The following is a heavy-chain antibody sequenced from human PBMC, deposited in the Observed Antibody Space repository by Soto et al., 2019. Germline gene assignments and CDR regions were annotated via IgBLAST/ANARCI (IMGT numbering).Heavy chain of an antibody. J-gene: IGHJ6*02. D-gene: IGHD1-1*01. CDR1: GFTFTNYW. CDR3: ARGAGMTPPYYYYGIDV. CDR2: IKQDGIEK. Sequence: PGGSLRLSCAASGFTFTNYWMTWVRLAPGKGLEWVANIKQDGIEKYHVDSVKGRFSISRDNAKNSLFLQMNSLRAEDTAVYYCARGAGMTPPYYYYGIDVWGQGTTVTVSS. V-gene: IGHV3-7*05.